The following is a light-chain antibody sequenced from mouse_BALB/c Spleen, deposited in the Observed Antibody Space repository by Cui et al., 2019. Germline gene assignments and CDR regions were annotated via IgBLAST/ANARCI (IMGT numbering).Light chain of an antibody. V-gene: IGKV6-20*01. Sequence: NIVMTQSPKSMSMPVGERFTLSCKASENVGTYVSWYQQKPEQSPKLLIYGASNRYTGVPDRFTGSGSATDFTLTISSVQAEDLADYHCGQSYSYPYTFGGGTKLEIK. CDR3: GQSYSYPYT. CDR2: GAS. CDR1: ENVGTY. J-gene: IGKJ2*01.